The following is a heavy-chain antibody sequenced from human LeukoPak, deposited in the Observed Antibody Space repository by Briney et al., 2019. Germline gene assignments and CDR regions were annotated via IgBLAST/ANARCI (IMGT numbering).Heavy chain of an antibody. CDR3: ARVMTGYSVLDY. CDR1: GFAFDDYG. CDR2: INWNGGSI. J-gene: IGHJ4*02. Sequence: GGSLRLSCAASGFAFDDYGMSWVRQAPGKGLEWVSGINWNGGSIGYADSVKGRFTISRDNAKNSLYLQMNSLRAEDTAVYYCARVMTGYSVLDYWGQGTLVTVSS. V-gene: IGHV3-20*04. D-gene: IGHD3-9*01.